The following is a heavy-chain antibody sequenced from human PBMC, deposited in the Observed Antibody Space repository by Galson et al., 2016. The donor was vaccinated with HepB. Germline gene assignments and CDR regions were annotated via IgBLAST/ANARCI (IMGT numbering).Heavy chain of an antibody. V-gene: IGHV3-74*01. CDR1: GFTVRGSY. CDR3: TRVHREGIAAAGLQI. J-gene: IGHJ4*02. D-gene: IGHD6-13*01. CDR2: INSDGSST. Sequence: SLRLSCAVSGFTVRGSYMSWVRQAPGKGPVWVSRINSDGSSTTYADSVKGRFTISRDNAKNTLYLQMNSLRAEDTALYYCTRVHREGIAAAGLQIWGQGTLVIVSS.